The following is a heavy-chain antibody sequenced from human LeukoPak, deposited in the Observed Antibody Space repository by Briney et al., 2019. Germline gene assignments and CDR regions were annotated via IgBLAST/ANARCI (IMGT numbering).Heavy chain of an antibody. V-gene: IGHV4-39*01. CDR1: GVYFSSSGCY. Sequence: SGTLSLTCSVSGVYFSSSGCYWGWVRQPPGKGLEWIGSIFYAGNTYYNPSLTSRVTISADTSKNQFSLELRFVTAADTAVYYCARLGASLERDSGSFPDYWGQGTLVTVSS. D-gene: IGHD3-10*01. CDR2: IFYAGNT. J-gene: IGHJ4*02. CDR3: ARLGASLERDSGSFPDY.